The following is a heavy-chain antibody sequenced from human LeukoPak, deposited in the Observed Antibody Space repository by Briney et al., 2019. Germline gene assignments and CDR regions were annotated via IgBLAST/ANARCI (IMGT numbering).Heavy chain of an antibody. CDR2: ISHSGSI. Sequence: SETLSLTCTVSGGSISVYYWSWVRQPPGKGLEWIGYISHSGSINYNPSLQSRVTISIDTSNNQFSLNVGSATAADTAVYYCARSRDAYLLDYWGQGTLVTVS. V-gene: IGHV4-59*01. CDR1: GGSISVYY. J-gene: IGHJ4*02. CDR3: ARSRDAYLLDY. D-gene: IGHD5-24*01.